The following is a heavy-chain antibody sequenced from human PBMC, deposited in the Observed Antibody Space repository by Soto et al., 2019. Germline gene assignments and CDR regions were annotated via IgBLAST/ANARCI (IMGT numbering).Heavy chain of an antibody. CDR3: AREDRNTMVRGYYYGMDV. CDR1: GGSISSSSYY. CDR2: IYYIGNT. Sequence: PSETLSLTCTVSGGSISSSSYYWGWIRQTPGKGLEWIGSIYYIGNTYYNPSLKSRVTISVDTSKTQFSLKLSSVTAADTAVYYCAREDRNTMVRGYYYGMDVWGQGTTVTVSS. V-gene: IGHV4-39*07. J-gene: IGHJ6*02. D-gene: IGHD3-10*01.